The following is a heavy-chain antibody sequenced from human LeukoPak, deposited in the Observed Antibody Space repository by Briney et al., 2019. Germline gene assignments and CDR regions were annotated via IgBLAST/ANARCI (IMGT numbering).Heavy chain of an antibody. CDR2: IIPIFGTA. J-gene: IGHJ4*02. CDR3: ARDLIRGITMIVVEAYDY. Sequence: SVKVSGKVPDGTFSSYAISWVRQAPGQGLEWMGRIIPIFGTANYAQKFQGRVTINTDESTSTAYMELSRLRSEDTAVYYCARDLIRGITMIVVEAYDYWGQGTLVTVSS. CDR1: DGTFSSYA. D-gene: IGHD3-22*01. V-gene: IGHV1-69*05.